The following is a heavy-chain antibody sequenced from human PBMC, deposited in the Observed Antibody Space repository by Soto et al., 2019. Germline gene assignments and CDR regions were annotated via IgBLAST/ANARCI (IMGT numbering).Heavy chain of an antibody. J-gene: IGHJ3*02. CDR1: GFTFSSYS. CDR3: ARLNSSSWYDAFDI. CDR2: ISSSSSYI. D-gene: IGHD6-13*01. V-gene: IGHV3-21*01. Sequence: GESLKISCAASGFTFSSYSMNWVRQAPGKGLEWVSSISSSSSYIYYADSVKGRFTISRDNAKNSLYLQMNSLRAEDTAVYYCARLNSSSWYDAFDIWGQGTMVTVSS.